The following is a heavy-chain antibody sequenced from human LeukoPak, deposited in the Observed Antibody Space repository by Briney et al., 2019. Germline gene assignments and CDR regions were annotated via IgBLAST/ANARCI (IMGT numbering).Heavy chain of an antibody. D-gene: IGHD3-10*01. CDR2: IKQDGSEK. Sequence: GGSLRLSCAASGFTFSSYWMSWVRQAPGKGLEWVASIKQDGSEKYYVDSVKGRFTISRDNAKNSLYLQMNSLRAEDTAVYYCARGDGSDYYGSGSYGFEYWGQGTLVTVSS. CDR1: GFTFSSYW. CDR3: ARGDGSDYYGSGSYGFEY. V-gene: IGHV3-7*01. J-gene: IGHJ4*02.